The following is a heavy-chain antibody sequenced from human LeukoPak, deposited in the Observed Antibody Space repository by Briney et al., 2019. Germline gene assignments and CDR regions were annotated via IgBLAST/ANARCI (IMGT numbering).Heavy chain of an antibody. Sequence: GESLKISGKGSGYSFTSYWIGWVRQMPGKGLEWMGIIYPGDSDTRYSPSFQGQVTISADKSISTAYLQWSSLKASDTAMYYCARPVGYCSGGSCYFDYWGQGTLVTVSS. J-gene: IGHJ4*02. V-gene: IGHV5-51*01. D-gene: IGHD2-15*01. CDR2: IYPGDSDT. CDR1: GYSFTSYW. CDR3: ARPVGYCSGGSCYFDY.